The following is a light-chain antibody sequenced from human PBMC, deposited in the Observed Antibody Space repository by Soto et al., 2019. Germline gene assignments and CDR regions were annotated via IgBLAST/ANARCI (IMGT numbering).Light chain of an antibody. V-gene: IGLV1-51*01. J-gene: IGLJ2*01. CDR3: ATWDNSLSAEL. CDR2: DND. Sequence: QSALTQPPSVSAAPEQKITISCSGIRSNIGSNFVSWYQQVPGTVPKLLIYDNDKRPSGIPDRFSGSKSGTSATLGITGLQTGDEADYYCATWDNSLSAELFGGGTKLTVL. CDR1: RSNIGSNF.